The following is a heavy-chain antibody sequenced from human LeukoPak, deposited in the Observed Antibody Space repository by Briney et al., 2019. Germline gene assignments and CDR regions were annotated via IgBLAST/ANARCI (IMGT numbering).Heavy chain of an antibody. D-gene: IGHD6-13*01. J-gene: IGHJ4*02. CDR1: GYTFTSYY. CDR2: INPSGGST. CDR3: ARYSSSWYVAY. Sequence: ASVKVSCKASGYTFTSYYMHWVRQAPGQGLEWMGIINPSGGSTSYAQKFQGRVTMTRDTSTSTVYMELRSLRSDDTAVYYCARYSSSWYVAYWGQGTLVTVSS. V-gene: IGHV1-46*01.